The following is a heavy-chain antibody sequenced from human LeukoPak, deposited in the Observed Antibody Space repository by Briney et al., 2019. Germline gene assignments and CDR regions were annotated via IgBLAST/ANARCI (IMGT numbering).Heavy chain of an antibody. D-gene: IGHD3-9*01. CDR1: GGSISSYY. Sequence: PSETLSLTCTVSGGSISSYYWSWIRQPPGKGLEWIGYIYYSGSTNYNPSLKSRVTISVDTSKNQFSLKLSSVTAADTAVYYCARDNDIAYYFDYWGQGTLVTVSS. CDR3: ARDNDIAYYFDY. V-gene: IGHV4-59*01. J-gene: IGHJ4*02. CDR2: IYYSGST.